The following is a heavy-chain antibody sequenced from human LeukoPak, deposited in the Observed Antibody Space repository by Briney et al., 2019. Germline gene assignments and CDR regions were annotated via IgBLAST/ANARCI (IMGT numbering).Heavy chain of an antibody. D-gene: IGHD6-13*01. J-gene: IGHJ4*02. CDR1: GYIFTGYY. CDR2: INPNSGGT. CDR3: ARGEGDSSSWPLNY. Sequence: ASVKVSCKASGYIFTGYYMHWVRQAPGQGLEWMGWINPNSGGTKYAQQFQGRVTMTRDTSISTTYMELSRLTSDDTAVYYCARGEGDSSSWPLNYWGQGTLVPVSS. V-gene: IGHV1-2*02.